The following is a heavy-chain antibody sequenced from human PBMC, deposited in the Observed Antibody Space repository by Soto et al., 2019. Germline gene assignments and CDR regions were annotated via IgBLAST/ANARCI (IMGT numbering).Heavy chain of an antibody. V-gene: IGHV4-34*01. CDR1: GGSFSGYY. Sequence: QVQLQQWGAGLLKPSETLSLTCAVYGGSFSGYYWSWIRQPPGKGLEWIGEINHSVSTKYNPSLKSRVTISVDTSKNQLSRNLSAVPAAGPAVYYCARGGKQRLVRVRNWFDPWGQGTLVTVSS. D-gene: IGHD6-13*01. CDR2: INHSVST. CDR3: ARGGKQRLVRVRNWFDP. J-gene: IGHJ5*02.